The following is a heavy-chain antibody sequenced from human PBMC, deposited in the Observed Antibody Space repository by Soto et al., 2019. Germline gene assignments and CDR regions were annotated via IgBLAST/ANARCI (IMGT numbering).Heavy chain of an antibody. V-gene: IGHV4-31*03. Sequence: QVQLQESGPGLVKPSQTLSLTCTVSGGSISSGGYYWSWIRQHPGKGLEWIGYIYYSGSTYYNPSLKSRVTTSVDTSKNPFSLKLSSVTAADTAVYYCARDGTDTTVTTARYFDLWGRGTLVTVSS. J-gene: IGHJ2*01. CDR3: ARDGTDTTVTTARYFDL. CDR1: GGSISSGGYY. CDR2: IYYSGST. D-gene: IGHD4-4*01.